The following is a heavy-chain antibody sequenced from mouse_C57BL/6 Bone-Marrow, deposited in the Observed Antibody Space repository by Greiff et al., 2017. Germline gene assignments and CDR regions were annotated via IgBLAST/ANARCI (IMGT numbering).Heavy chain of an antibody. J-gene: IGHJ2*01. Sequence: EVQRVESGGGLVKPGGSLKLSCAASGFTFSDYGMHWVRQAAEKGLQWVAYISSCSSTNYYADTVKSRFTITRDNAKNTLFLQMTGLRSEDTAMYYCARPLYCSSFFDYWGRGTTLTVSS. V-gene: IGHV5-17*01. CDR1: GFTFSDYG. D-gene: IGHD1-1*01. CDR3: ARPLYCSSFFDY. CDR2: ISSCSSTN.